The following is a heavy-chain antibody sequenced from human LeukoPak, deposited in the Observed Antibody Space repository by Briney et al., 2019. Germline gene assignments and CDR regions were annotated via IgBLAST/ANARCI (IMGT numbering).Heavy chain of an antibody. J-gene: IGHJ4*02. D-gene: IGHD6-19*01. CDR2: IYTSGNT. Sequence: PSETLSLTCTDSGGSISGYYWSWIRQPAGKGLEWIGRIYTSGNTNYNPSLKSRVTMSVDTSKNQFSLELSSVTAADTAVYFCARDVVAGRDYWGQGTLVTVSS. V-gene: IGHV4-4*07. CDR1: GGSISGYY. CDR3: ARDVVAGRDY.